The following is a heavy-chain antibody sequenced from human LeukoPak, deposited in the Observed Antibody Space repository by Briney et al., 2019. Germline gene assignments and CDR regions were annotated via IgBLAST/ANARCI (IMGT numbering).Heavy chain of an antibody. CDR1: GFTFSSYS. J-gene: IGHJ4*02. V-gene: IGHV3-21*01. Sequence: GGSLRLSCAASGFTFSSYSMNWVRQAPGKGLEWVSSISSSSAYIYYADSMKGRFTISRDNAKSSLFLQMNSLRAEDTAVYYCARHPGRLFDYWGQGTLVTVSS. CDR3: ARHPGRLFDY. CDR2: ISSSSAYI.